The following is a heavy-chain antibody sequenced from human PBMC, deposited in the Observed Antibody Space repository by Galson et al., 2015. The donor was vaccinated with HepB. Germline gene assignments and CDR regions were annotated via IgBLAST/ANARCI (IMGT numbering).Heavy chain of an antibody. J-gene: IGHJ4*02. V-gene: IGHV2-70*04. CDR3: ARAGYSSGWYFYYFES. Sequence: PALVKPTQTLTLTCSCSGFSLSTSAMRVSWIRQPPGKPLEWLARIDWGDYKSYSASLKNRLTVSKETSKNQVVLTMTNIEPVDTGTYYCARAGYSSGWYFYYFESWCQGSLVTVSS. D-gene: IGHD6-19*01. CDR1: GFSLSTSAMR. CDR2: IDWGDYK.